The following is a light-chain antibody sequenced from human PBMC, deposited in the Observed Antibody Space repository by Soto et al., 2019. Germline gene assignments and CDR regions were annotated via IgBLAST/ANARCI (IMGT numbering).Light chain of an antibody. CDR1: QSFRGL. Sequence: EVVLTQSPVTRSLSPGERATLSFRASQSFRGLLDWYQPMPGQAPRLLIYDAYNRATGIPPRFSGSGSGTDFTLTISSLEPEDSAVYYCQQRHMWPITVGQGTRMESK. J-gene: IGKJ5*01. V-gene: IGKV3-11*01. CDR2: DAY. CDR3: QQRHMWPIT.